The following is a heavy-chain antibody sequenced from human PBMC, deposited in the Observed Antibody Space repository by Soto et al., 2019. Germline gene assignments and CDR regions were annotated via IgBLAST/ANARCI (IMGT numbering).Heavy chain of an antibody. CDR1: GGSISPYY. CDR3: AKDSGYNYGYFRWFDP. Sequence: SETLSLTCTVSGGSISPYYWSWIRQPPGRGLEWIGHIFYSGSTNYNPALKSRVTISVDTSKSQFSLKLSSVTAADTAVYYCAKDSGYNYGYFRWFDPWGQGTLVTVSS. CDR2: IFYSGST. D-gene: IGHD5-18*01. J-gene: IGHJ5*02. V-gene: IGHV4-59*01.